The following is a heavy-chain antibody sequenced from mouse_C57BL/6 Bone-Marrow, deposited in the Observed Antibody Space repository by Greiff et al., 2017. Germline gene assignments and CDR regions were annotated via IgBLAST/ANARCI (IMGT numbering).Heavy chain of an antibody. CDR1: GFTFSDFY. Sequence: EVKVVESGGGLVQSGRSLRLPCATSGFTFSDFYMEWVRQAPGKGLEWIAASRNKANDYTTEYSASVKGRFIVSRDTSQSILYLQMNALRAEDTAIYYCARDAPLTGTRYFDVWGTGTTVTVSS. D-gene: IGHD4-1*01. CDR2: SRNKANDYTT. CDR3: ARDAPLTGTRYFDV. J-gene: IGHJ1*03. V-gene: IGHV7-1*01.